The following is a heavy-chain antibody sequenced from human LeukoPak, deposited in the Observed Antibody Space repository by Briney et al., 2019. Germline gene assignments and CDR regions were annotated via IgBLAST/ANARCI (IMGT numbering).Heavy chain of an antibody. CDR1: GYTLTELS. CDR2: FDPEDGET. D-gene: IGHD5-12*01. V-gene: IGHV1-24*01. J-gene: IGHJ4*02. CDR3: ATGEDIVATIFDY. Sequence: GASVKVSCKVSGYTLTELSMHWVRQAPGKGLEWMGGFDPEDGETIYAQKFQGRVTMTEDTSTDTAHMELSSLRSEDTAVYYCATGEDIVATIFDYWGQGTLVTVSS.